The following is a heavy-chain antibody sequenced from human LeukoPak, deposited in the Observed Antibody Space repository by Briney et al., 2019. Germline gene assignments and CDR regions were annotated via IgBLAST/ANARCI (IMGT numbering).Heavy chain of an antibody. V-gene: IGHV1-24*01. J-gene: IGHJ3*02. CDR1: GYARTNLT. CDR2: FNRRDAET. CDR3: ASDVDWRSELDI. Sequence: ASVKVSCKVFGYARTNLTIHWVRQNPGKGLEWMGGFNRRDAETIYTQKFQGRVTLIEDTSTDTAYMELRGLRSEDTAIYFCASDVDWRSELDIWGQGTLVTVSS. D-gene: IGHD1-26*01.